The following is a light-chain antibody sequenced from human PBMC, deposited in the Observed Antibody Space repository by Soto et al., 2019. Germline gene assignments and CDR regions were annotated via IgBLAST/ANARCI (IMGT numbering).Light chain of an antibody. CDR1: SSDVGGYNY. Sequence: QSALTQPRSVSGSPGQSLTISCTGASSDVGGYNYVSWYQHYPGKAPKLMIYDVTKRPSGVPDRFSGSKSGNTASLTISGLQAADEADYYCCSYAGNYILVFGGGTKVTVL. CDR2: DVT. J-gene: IGLJ2*01. V-gene: IGLV2-11*01. CDR3: CSYAGNYILV.